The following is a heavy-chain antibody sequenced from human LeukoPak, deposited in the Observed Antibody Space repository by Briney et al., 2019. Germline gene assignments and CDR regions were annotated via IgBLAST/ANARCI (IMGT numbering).Heavy chain of an antibody. Sequence: SETLSLTCTVSGGSISSYYWSWLRQPPGKGLEWIGYIYYSGGTNYNPSLKSRVTISVDTSKNQFSLKLSSVTAADTAVYYCARDRRYYDSSGTVYYDGMDVWGQGTMVTVSS. V-gene: IGHV4-59*01. D-gene: IGHD3-22*01. J-gene: IGHJ6*02. CDR1: GGSISSYY. CDR2: IYYSGGT. CDR3: ARDRRYYDSSGTVYYDGMDV.